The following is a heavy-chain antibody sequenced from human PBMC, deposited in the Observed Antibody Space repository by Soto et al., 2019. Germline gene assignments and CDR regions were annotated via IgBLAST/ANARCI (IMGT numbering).Heavy chain of an antibody. Sequence: TGGSLRLSCAASGLTFSSYGMHWVRQAPGKGLEWVAHISYEGSNEHYVDSVKGRFTISRDNSKNTLYLQMGSLRSEDTAVYYCARGKVDYFDYWGQGTLVTVSS. CDR2: ISYEGSNE. D-gene: IGHD1-26*01. CDR1: GLTFSSYG. V-gene: IGHV3-30*03. CDR3: ARGKVDYFDY. J-gene: IGHJ4*02.